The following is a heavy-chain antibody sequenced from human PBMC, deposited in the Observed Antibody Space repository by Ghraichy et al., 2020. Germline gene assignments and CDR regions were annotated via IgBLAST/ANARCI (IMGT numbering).Heavy chain of an antibody. D-gene: IGHD2-2*03. V-gene: IGHV4-39*07. J-gene: IGHJ5*02. CDR1: GGSISSSSYY. Sequence: SQTLSLTCTVSGGSISSSSYYWGWIRQPPGKGLEWIGSIYYSGSTYYNPSLKSRVTISVDTSKNQFSLKLSSVTAADTAVYYCAMDIVVVPAALGHNWFDPWGQGTLVTVSS. CDR3: AMDIVVVPAALGHNWFDP. CDR2: IYYSGST.